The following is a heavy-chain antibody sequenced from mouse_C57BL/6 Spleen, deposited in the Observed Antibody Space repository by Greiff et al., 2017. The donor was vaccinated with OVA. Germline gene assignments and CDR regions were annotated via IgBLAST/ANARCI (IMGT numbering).Heavy chain of an antibody. V-gene: IGHV3-6*01. CDR1: GYSITSGYY. D-gene: IGHD2-4*01. CDR2: ISYDGSN. Sequence: ESGPGLVKPSQSLSLTCSVTGYSITSGYYWNWIRQFPGNKLEWMGYISYDGSNNYNPSLKNRISITRDTYKNQFFLKLNSVTTEDTATYYCARLYYDYDSFDYWGQGTTLTVSS. CDR3: ARLYYDYDSFDY. J-gene: IGHJ2*01.